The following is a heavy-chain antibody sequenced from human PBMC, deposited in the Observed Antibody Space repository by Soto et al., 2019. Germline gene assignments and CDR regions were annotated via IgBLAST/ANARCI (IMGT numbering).Heavy chain of an antibody. J-gene: IGHJ6*03. CDR2: ISAYNGNT. CDR3: AGDGAYDILTGYLHYYYYYMDV. V-gene: IGHV1-18*01. CDR1: GYTFTSYG. Sequence: ASVKVSCKASGYTFTSYGISWVRQAPGQGLEWMGWISAYNGNTNYAQKLQGRVTMTTDTSTSTAYMELRSLRSDDTAVYYCAGDGAYDILTGYLHYYYYYMDVWGKGTTVTVSS. D-gene: IGHD3-9*01.